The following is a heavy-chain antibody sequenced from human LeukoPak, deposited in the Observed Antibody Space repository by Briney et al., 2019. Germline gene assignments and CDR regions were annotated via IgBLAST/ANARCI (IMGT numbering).Heavy chain of an antibody. J-gene: IGHJ4*02. CDR2: INHSGST. CDR3: ARDVNWGSGYFDY. Sequence: SETLSLTCAVYGGSFSGYYWSWIRQPPGKGLEWIGEINHSGSTNYNPSLKSRVTMSVDTSKSQLSLKLSSVTAADTAVYYCARDVNWGSGYFDYWGQGTLVTVSS. D-gene: IGHD7-27*01. V-gene: IGHV4-34*01. CDR1: GGSFSGYY.